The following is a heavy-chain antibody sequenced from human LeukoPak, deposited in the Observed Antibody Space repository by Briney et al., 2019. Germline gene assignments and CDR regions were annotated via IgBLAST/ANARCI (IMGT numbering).Heavy chain of an antibody. V-gene: IGHV4-39*01. Sequence: PSETPSLTCTASGGSISGSTYYLASNRQPPGNGPGWIGSISHTGSTYYHPSLKSRVTIAVDTSRNQFSLKLRSVTAADTAVYYCARRWTTVTTSWFDPWGQGTLVTVSS. J-gene: IGHJ5*02. CDR3: ARRWTTVTTSWFDP. CDR1: GGSISGSTYY. D-gene: IGHD4-17*01. CDR2: ISHTGST.